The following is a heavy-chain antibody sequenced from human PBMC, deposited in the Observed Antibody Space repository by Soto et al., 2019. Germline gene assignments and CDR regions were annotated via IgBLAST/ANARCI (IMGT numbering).Heavy chain of an antibody. CDR1: GFIFRDYA. Sequence: VQLLESGGGLVQPGGSLRLSCAASGFIFRDYAMNWVRQASGKGLEWVSDISGSGDSARYADSVKGRFTISRDNSRDTLYLPMNRPRLDDRAGFYCGKERRGSGWSVCDFWGQGDLVTVSS. CDR2: ISGSGDSA. CDR3: GKERRGSGWSVCDF. D-gene: IGHD6-19*01. V-gene: IGHV3-23*01. J-gene: IGHJ4*02.